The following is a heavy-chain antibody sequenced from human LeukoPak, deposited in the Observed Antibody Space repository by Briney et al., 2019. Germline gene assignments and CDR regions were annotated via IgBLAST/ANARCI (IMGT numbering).Heavy chain of an antibody. CDR2: ISTTGVYI. V-gene: IGHV3-21*01. CDR1: GFTFSSYT. J-gene: IGHJ2*01. CDR3: ARETPATSRYFDL. Sequence: PGGSLRISCAASGFTFSSYTMVWVRQAPGKGPEWVSSISTTGVYIYTADSLKGRFTISRDNARNSLYLQMSSMRVDDTAVYFCARETPATSRYFDLWGRGTLVTVSS. D-gene: IGHD1-26*01.